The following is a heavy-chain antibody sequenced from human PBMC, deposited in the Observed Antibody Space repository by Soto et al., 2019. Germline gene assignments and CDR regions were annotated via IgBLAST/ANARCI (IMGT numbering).Heavy chain of an antibody. CDR3: ARVGPAHYYDSSGYYSPLDY. CDR2: IIPMFGTE. D-gene: IGHD3-22*01. J-gene: IGHJ4*02. Sequence: QVQLVQSGAEVKKPGSSVKVSCKASGDTFSSYAINWVRQAPGQGLEWMGGIIPMFGTENYAQKFKGRVKITAGESTSTVYMALSSLRSEDTAVYYCARVGPAHYYDSSGYYSPLDYWGQGTLVTVSS. V-gene: IGHV1-69*01. CDR1: GDTFSSYA.